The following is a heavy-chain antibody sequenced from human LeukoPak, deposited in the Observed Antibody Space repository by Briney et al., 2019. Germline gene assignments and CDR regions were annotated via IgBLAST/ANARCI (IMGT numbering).Heavy chain of an antibody. D-gene: IGHD6-25*01. CDR1: GLTLTTFD. V-gene: IGHV3-23*01. CDR3: AKGLDTYSSRYLNRIFDS. Sequence: GGSLRLSCIASGLTLTTFDMVWVCQAPGRGLEWVSIISGNDPTKIYADSVKGRFTISRDDLKNTIYLQMDSLRDEDTAFYYCAKGLDTYSSRYLNRIFDSWGQGTLVTVSS. CDR2: ISGNDPTK. J-gene: IGHJ5*01.